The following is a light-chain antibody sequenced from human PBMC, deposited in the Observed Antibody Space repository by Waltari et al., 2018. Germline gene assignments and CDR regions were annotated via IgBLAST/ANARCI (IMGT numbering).Light chain of an antibody. Sequence: QSILTQPPSGSGTPGQRVPISCSGRNPNIGGQYVHWYQQRPGPAPTLLIYNDNQGPSGVPDRFSASKSGTSATLAITGLQSEDEADYYCAVWDDSLGGVFGGGTKLTVL. CDR1: NPNIGGQY. CDR3: AVWDDSLGGV. V-gene: IGLV1-47*02. CDR2: NDN. J-gene: IGLJ3*02.